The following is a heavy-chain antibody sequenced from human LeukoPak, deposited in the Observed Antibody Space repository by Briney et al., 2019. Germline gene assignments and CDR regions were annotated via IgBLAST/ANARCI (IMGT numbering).Heavy chain of an antibody. D-gene: IGHD4-17*01. Sequence: GGSLRLSCAASGFTFSSHWMHWVRQLPGKGLVWVSRIHRDGSSTNYADSVKGRFTISRDNAKNTLYLQVNSLRAEDTAIYYCARARPYGAPYFDYWGQGILVTVSS. V-gene: IGHV3-74*01. CDR1: GFTFSSHW. J-gene: IGHJ4*02. CDR2: IHRDGSST. CDR3: ARARPYGAPYFDY.